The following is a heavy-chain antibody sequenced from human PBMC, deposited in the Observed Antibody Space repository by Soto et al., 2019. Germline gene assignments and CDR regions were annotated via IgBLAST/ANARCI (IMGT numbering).Heavy chain of an antibody. V-gene: IGHV1-69*01. CDR2: IIPIFGTA. Sequence: QVQLVQSGAEVKKPGSSVKVSCKASGGTFSSYAISWVRQAPGQGLEWMGGIIPIFGTANYAQKFQGRVTITADESTSTAYMELSSLRSEDTAVYYCARDHQGYCSSTSCQLGGMDVWGQGTTVTVSS. CDR3: ARDHQGYCSSTSCQLGGMDV. D-gene: IGHD2-2*01. CDR1: GGTFSSYA. J-gene: IGHJ6*02.